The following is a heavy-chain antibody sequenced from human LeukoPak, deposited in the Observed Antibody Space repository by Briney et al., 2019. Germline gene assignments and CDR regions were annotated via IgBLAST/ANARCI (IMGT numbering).Heavy chain of an antibody. CDR3: ARDDVPYSA. CDR2: IYYSGGT. J-gene: IGHJ5*02. Sequence: SETLPLTCTVSGGSVSSGSFYWSWIRQPPGKGLEWIGYIYYSGGTKYNPSLNSRVTISIDTSNNQFSLKLNSATAADTAVYYCARDDVPYSAWGQGTLVTVSS. V-gene: IGHV4-61*01. D-gene: IGHD2-15*01. CDR1: GGSVSSGSFY.